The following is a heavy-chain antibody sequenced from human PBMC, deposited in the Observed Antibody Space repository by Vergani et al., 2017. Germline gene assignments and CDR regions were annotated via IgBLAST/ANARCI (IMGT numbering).Heavy chain of an antibody. V-gene: IGHV3-23*01. CDR1: GFSFPGYA. CDR3: ARDLNYGGNSGSYYYGMDV. Sequence: EVQLLESGGNLVQPGGSLRLSCAASGFSFPGYAMSWVRQAPGKGLEWVSSVSGSSATPYYADSVKGRFIISRDNSKNTLHLQMNSLRADDTAVYYCARDLNYGGNSGSYYYGMDVWGQGTTVTVSS. D-gene: IGHD4-23*01. CDR2: VSGSSATP. J-gene: IGHJ6*02.